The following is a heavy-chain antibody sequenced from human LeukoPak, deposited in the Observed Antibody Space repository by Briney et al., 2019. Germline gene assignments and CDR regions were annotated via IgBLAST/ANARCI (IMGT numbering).Heavy chain of an antibody. J-gene: IGHJ4*02. Sequence: ASVKVSCKASGYTFTSYGISWVRQAPGQGLEWMGWISAYNGNTNYAQKLQGRVTMTTDTSTSTAYMELRSLRSDDTAVYYCARDREWFGELLSWPLGLDYWGQGTLVTVSS. D-gene: IGHD3-10*01. CDR3: ARDREWFGELLSWPLGLDY. CDR2: ISAYNGNT. V-gene: IGHV1-18*01. CDR1: GYTFTSYG.